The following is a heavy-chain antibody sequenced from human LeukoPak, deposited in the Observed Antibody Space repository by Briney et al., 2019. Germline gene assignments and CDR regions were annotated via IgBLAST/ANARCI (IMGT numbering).Heavy chain of an antibody. Sequence: PGGSLGLSCAASGFRFSSYEMNWVRQAPGKGLEWVSYISSSGSTIYYADSIKGRFTISRDNAKNSLYLQMNSLRAEDTAVYYCARGSWIDGSGSYYDDYWGQGTLVIVAS. V-gene: IGHV3-48*03. CDR1: GFRFSSYE. D-gene: IGHD3-10*01. CDR3: ARGSWIDGSGSYYDDY. CDR2: ISSSGSTI. J-gene: IGHJ4*02.